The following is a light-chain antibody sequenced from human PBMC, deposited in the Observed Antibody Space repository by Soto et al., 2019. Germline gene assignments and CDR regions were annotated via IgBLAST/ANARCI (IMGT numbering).Light chain of an antibody. V-gene: IGLV2-23*03. CDR1: SSDVGSYNL. J-gene: IGLJ1*01. CDR2: EGS. CDR3: CSYAGSSTFPYV. Sequence: QSVLTQPASVSGSPGQSMTISCTGTSSDVGSYNLVSWYQQHPGKAPKLMIYEGSKRPSGVSNRFSGSKSGNTASLTISGLQAEDEADYYCCSYAGSSTFPYVFGTGTKVTVL.